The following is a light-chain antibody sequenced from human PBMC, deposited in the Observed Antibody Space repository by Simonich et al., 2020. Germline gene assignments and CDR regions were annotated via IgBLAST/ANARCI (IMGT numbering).Light chain of an antibody. CDR1: QSVLYSSNNKNY. CDR2: WAA. J-gene: IGKJ2*01. Sequence: DIVMTQSPDSLAVSLGERATINCTSSQSVLYSSNNKNYLAWYQQKPGQHPKLLIYWAATRESGVPDRFSGSGSGTDFTLTISSLQAEDVAVYYCQQYYSTPPMYTFGQGTKLEIK. CDR3: QQYYSTPPMYT. V-gene: IGKV4-1*01.